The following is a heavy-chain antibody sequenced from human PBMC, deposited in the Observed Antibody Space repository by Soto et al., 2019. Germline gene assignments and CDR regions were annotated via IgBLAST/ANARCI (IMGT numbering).Heavy chain of an antibody. Sequence: PGGSLRLSCAASGFTFSSYAMHWVRQAPGKGLEYVSAISSNGGTTYYADSVKGRFTISRDNSKNTLYLQMGSLRAEDMAVYYCARSGVVTNRPLDYWGQGTLVTVSS. CDR2: ISSNGGTT. CDR1: GFTFSSYA. V-gene: IGHV3-64*02. D-gene: IGHD2-21*02. J-gene: IGHJ4*02. CDR3: ARSGVVTNRPLDY.